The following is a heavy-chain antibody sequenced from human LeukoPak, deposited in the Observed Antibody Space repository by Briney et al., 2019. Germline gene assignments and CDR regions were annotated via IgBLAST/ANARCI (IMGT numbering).Heavy chain of an antibody. D-gene: IGHD3-3*01. V-gene: IGHV1-18*01. CDR1: GYTFTSYG. Sequence: ASVKVSCKASGYTFTSYGISWVRQAPGQGLEWMGWISAYNGNTNYAQKFQGRVTMTEDTSTDTAYMELSSLRSEDTAVYYCATGLRFLSSVPDYWGQGTLVTVSS. J-gene: IGHJ4*02. CDR2: ISAYNGNT. CDR3: ATGLRFLSSVPDY.